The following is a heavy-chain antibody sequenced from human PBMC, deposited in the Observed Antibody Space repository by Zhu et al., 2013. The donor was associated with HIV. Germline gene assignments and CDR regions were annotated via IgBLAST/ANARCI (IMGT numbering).Heavy chain of an antibody. V-gene: IGHV1-18*04. D-gene: IGHD2-21*01. J-gene: IGHJ4*02. CDR1: GYTFINYG. CDR3: ARDPLTLFHNPDWDSDY. CDR2: ISTYNGNT. Sequence: QVQLVQSGPELKKPGASVKLSCKASGYTFINYGISWVRQAPGQGPEWMGWISTYNGNTNYAQNFRGRVTMTMDTSTTTAYMELWSLTSDDTAIYYCARDPLTLFHNPDWDSDYWGQGTLVTVSS.